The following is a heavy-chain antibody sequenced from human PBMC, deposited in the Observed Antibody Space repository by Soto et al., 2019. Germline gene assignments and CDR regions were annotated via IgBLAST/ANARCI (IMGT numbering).Heavy chain of an antibody. Sequence: SETLSLTCTVSGGSISSYYWSWIRQPAGKGLEWIGRISTSGSTNYNPSLKSRVTMSIDTSKNQFSLKLSSVTAADTAVYYCDRGADRTAEAASSVWFDPWGQGNLVTVSS. J-gene: IGHJ5*02. CDR1: GGSISSYY. CDR3: DRGADRTAEAASSVWFDP. V-gene: IGHV4-4*07. CDR2: ISTSGST. D-gene: IGHD6-13*01.